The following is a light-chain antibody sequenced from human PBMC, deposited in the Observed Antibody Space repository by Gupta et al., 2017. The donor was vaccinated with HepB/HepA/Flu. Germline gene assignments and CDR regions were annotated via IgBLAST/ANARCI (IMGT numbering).Light chain of an antibody. Sequence: QLVLPHSPSASASLGTSVKLTCTLSSGHSSYAIAWHHQQPEKGPRYLMNLNNDGSHSKGDGSPDRFSGSSSGAERYLTISSLQSEDEGDYYCQTWGTGIRVFGGGTKLTVL. J-gene: IGLJ3*02. CDR2: LNNDGSH. V-gene: IGLV4-69*01. CDR1: SGHSSYA. CDR3: QTWGTGIRV.